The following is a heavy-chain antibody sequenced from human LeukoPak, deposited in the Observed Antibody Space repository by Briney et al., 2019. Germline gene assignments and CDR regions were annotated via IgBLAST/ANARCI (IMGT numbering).Heavy chain of an antibody. D-gene: IGHD4-17*01. CDR3: ARMTTGHDY. V-gene: IGHV4-34*01. CDR1: GTSFSSYY. Sequence: SETLSLTCAVSGTSFSSYYWSWIRQTPGKGLEWIGGVNHSGYTNINPSLKSRVTISVDTSKNQFSLKLTSVTAADTAVYFCARMTTGHDYWGEGTLVSVSS. CDR2: VNHSGYT. J-gene: IGHJ4*02.